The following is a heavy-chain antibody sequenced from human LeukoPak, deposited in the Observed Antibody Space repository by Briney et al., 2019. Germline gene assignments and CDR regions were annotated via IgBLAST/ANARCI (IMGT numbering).Heavy chain of an antibody. CDR2: INPSGGST. CDR3: ARSITMDAFDI. D-gene: IGHD3-10*01. J-gene: IGHJ3*02. CDR1: GYTFTGYY. V-gene: IGHV1-46*01. Sequence: VSVKVSCKTSGYTFTGYYMHWVRQAPGQGLEWMGIINPSGGSTSYAQKFQGRVTMTRDTSTSTVYMELSSLRSEDTAVYYCARSITMDAFDIWGQGTMVTVSS.